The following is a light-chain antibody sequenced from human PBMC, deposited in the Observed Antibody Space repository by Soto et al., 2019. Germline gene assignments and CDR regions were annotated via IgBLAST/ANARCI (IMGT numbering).Light chain of an antibody. CDR2: AAS. CDR1: QSVSSN. CDR3: QQYNNWPPLT. J-gene: IGKJ4*01. Sequence: EIVMTQSPATLSVSPGEGATLSCRASQSVSSNLAWYQQKPGQAPRLLIYAASTRATGIPARFSGSGSGTEFTLTISSLQSEDFAVYYCQQYNNWPPLTFGGGTQVEIK. V-gene: IGKV3-15*01.